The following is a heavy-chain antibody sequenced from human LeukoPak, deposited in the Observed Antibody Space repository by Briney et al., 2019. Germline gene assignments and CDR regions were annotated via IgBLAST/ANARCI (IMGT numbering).Heavy chain of an antibody. CDR2: IKQDGSEK. J-gene: IGHJ4*02. CDR3: ARDLGCGSTSCRLGPPDRFDY. Sequence: GGSLRLSCAASGFTFSSYWMSWVRQAPGKGLEWVANIKQDGSEKYYVDSVKGRFTISRDNAKNSLYLQMNSLRAEDTAVYYCARDLGCGSTSCRLGPPDRFDYWGQGTLVTVSS. CDR1: GFTFSSYW. D-gene: IGHD2-2*01. V-gene: IGHV3-7*03.